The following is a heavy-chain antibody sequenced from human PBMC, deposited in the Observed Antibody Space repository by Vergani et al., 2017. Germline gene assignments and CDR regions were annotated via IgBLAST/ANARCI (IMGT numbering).Heavy chain of an antibody. J-gene: IGHJ6*02. D-gene: IGHD2/OR15-2a*01. CDR1: GFTFTNFA. Sequence: VQLLVSGGNLVQPGGSLRLSCAASGFTFTNFAMTWVRQAPGKGLEWVSFIRYDGSSEYYGDSVKGRFTISRDKSQNTVNLQMNSLRTEDTAVYFCANSVIAGNVGVAYFGMDAWGRGTTVTVSS. CDR3: ANSVIAGNVGVAYFGMDA. V-gene: IGHV3-30*02. CDR2: IRYDGSSE.